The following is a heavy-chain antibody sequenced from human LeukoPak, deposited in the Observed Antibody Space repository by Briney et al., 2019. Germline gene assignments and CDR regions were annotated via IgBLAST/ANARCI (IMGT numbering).Heavy chain of an antibody. CDR3: ARGATVVTQGYWYFDL. CDR2: INHSGST. V-gene: IGHV4-34*01. J-gene: IGHJ2*01. CDR1: GGSFSGYY. Sequence: SETLSLTCAVYGGSFSGYYWSWTRQPPGKGLEWIGEINHSGSTNYNPSLKSRVTISVDTSKNQFSLKLSSVTAADTAVYYCARGATVVTQGYWYFDLWGRGTLVTVSS. D-gene: IGHD4-23*01.